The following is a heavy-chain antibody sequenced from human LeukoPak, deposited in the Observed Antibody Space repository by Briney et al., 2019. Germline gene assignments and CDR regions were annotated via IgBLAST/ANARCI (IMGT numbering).Heavy chain of an antibody. V-gene: IGHV4-39*07. CDR1: GGSISSSSYY. CDR3: ARDSDYYDSSGYYPLDY. CDR2: IYYSGST. Sequence: SETLSLTCTVSGGSISSSSYYWGWIRQPPGKGLEWIGSIYYSGSTYYNPSLKSRVTISVDTSKNQFSLKLSSVTAADTAVYYYARDSDYYDSSGYYPLDYWGQGTLVTVSS. D-gene: IGHD3-22*01. J-gene: IGHJ4*02.